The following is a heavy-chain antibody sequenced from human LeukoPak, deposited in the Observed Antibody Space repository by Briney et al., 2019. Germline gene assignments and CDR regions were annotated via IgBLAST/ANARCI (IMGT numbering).Heavy chain of an antibody. CDR1: GFTFSSYS. J-gene: IGHJ4*02. CDR2: ISSSSSTI. D-gene: IGHD3-10*01. V-gene: IGHV3-48*01. CDR3: ARAPVWFGELSSCYFDY. Sequence: PGGSLRLSCAASGFTFSSYSMNWVRQAPGKGLEWVSYISSSSSTIYYADSVKGRFTISRDNAKNSLYLQMNSLRAEDTAVYYCARAPVWFGELSSCYFDYWGQGTLVTVSS.